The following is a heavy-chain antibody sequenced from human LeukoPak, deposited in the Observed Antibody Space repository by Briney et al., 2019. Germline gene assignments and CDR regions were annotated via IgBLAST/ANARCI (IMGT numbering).Heavy chain of an antibody. CDR2: IYPGDSDT. D-gene: IGHD3-22*01. Sequence: GESLKISCKGSGSRFTSYWIGWVRQMPGKGLEWMGIIYPGDSDTRYSPSFQGQVPISADKSISTAYLQWSSLKASDTAMYYCASFSYYDSSGFDYWGQGTLVTVSS. J-gene: IGHJ4*02. CDR1: GSRFTSYW. V-gene: IGHV5-51*01. CDR3: ASFSYYDSSGFDY.